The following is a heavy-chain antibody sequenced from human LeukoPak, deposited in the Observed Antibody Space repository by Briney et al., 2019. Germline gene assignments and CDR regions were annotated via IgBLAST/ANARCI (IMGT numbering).Heavy chain of an antibody. CDR1: GFTFSSYS. V-gene: IGHV3-21*01. D-gene: IGHD3-10*01. J-gene: IGHJ3*02. Sequence: GGSLRLSCAASGFTFSSYSMNWVRQAPGKGLAWVSSISSSSSYIYYADSVKGRFTISRDNAKNSLYLQMNSLRAEDTAVYYCARDRGIEAFDIWGQGTMVTVSS. CDR3: ARDRGIEAFDI. CDR2: ISSSSSYI.